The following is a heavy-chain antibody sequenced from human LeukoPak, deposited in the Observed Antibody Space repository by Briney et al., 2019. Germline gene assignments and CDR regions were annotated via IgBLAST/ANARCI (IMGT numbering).Heavy chain of an antibody. CDR2: ISGSGDTT. Sequence: TGGSLRLACAASGFTFSSYAMSWVRQAPGKGLEGVSGISGSGDTTKYADSVKGRFTISRDNSKNTLYLQMNSLRADDTAVYYCAKEGRVAAGTGDCLDYWGQGTLVTVSS. CDR1: GFTFSSYA. CDR3: AKEGRVAAGTGDCLDY. D-gene: IGHD6-13*01. J-gene: IGHJ4*02. V-gene: IGHV3-23*01.